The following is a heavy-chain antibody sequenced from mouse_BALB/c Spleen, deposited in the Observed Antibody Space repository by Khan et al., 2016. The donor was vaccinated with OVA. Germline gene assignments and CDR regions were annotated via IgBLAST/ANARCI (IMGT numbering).Heavy chain of an antibody. Sequence: VQLQQSGPELMKPGASVKISCKASGYSFTSYYIHWMIERHGTSLEWIGYIDPFSGATTYNQKFKGKATLTVDKSSNTAYIHLRNLTSEDSAVYYCTRHGYVAWFTYWGQGTLVTVSA. CDR1: GYSFTSYY. CDR2: IDPFSGAT. V-gene: IGHV1-31*01. J-gene: IGHJ3*01. D-gene: IGHD2-2*01. CDR3: TRHGYVAWFTY.